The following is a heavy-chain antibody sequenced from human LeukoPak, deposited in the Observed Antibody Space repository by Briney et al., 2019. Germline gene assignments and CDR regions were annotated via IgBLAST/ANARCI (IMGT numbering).Heavy chain of an antibody. CDR1: GFTVSNNY. D-gene: IGHD6-19*01. CDR3: ARGLKYSSGWFYFDY. Sequence: GGSLRLSCAAYGFTVSNNYMSWVRQAPGKGLEWVSVIYSGGSTYYADSVKGRFTISRDNSKNTVYLQMNSLRAEDTAVYYCARGLKYSSGWFYFDYWGQGTLVTVSS. V-gene: IGHV3-53*01. CDR2: IYSGGST. J-gene: IGHJ4*02.